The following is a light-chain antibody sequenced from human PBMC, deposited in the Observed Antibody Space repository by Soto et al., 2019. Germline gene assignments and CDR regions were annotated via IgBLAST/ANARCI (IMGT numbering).Light chain of an antibody. Sequence: AIRMTQSPSSLSASTGDRVTITCRASQGISSYLAWYQQKPGKAPKLLIYAASTLQSGVQSRFSRSGVATYFTLTISCLQAEDFATYYCQQYYSYPLTFGGGTKVEIK. CDR2: AAS. J-gene: IGKJ4*01. CDR3: QQYYSYPLT. CDR1: QGISSY. V-gene: IGKV1-8*01.